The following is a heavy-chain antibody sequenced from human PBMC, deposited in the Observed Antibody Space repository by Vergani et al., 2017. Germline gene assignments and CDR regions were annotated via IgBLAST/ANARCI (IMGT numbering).Heavy chain of an antibody. V-gene: IGHV1-18*01. J-gene: IGHJ4*01. D-gene: IGHD1-20*01. Sequence: QVQLVQSGAEVKKPGASVKVSCKASGYTFTSYGISWVRQAPGQGLEWMGWISAYSGETRDARSLQGRVTMTTDASTNTAYMELRSLRSDDTAVYYCASAYGRYDWFDYWGQRTLVTVSS. CDR3: ASAYGRYDWFDY. CDR2: ISAYSGET. CDR1: GYTFTSYG.